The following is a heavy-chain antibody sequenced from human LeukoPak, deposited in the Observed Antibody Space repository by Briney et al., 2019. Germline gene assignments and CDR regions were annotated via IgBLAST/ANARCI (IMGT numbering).Heavy chain of an antibody. CDR1: GYSFTNYW. CDR3: ARRHKRGAYSYGVDY. CDR2: IYPADSDT. D-gene: IGHD5-18*01. V-gene: IGHV5-51*01. Sequence: GQSLNISCKVYGYSFTNYWIAWVRQMPGKGMDWMGIIYPADSDTSYSPCFQGQVTISADKSISTASLQWNSLKASDTAMYYCARRHKRGAYSYGVDYWGQGTLVTVSS. J-gene: IGHJ4*02.